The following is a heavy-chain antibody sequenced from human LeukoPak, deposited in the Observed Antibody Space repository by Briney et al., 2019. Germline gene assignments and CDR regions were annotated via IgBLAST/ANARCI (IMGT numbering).Heavy chain of an antibody. J-gene: IGHJ5*02. D-gene: IGHD3-10*01. CDR1: GYTFTSYD. V-gene: IGHV1-8*03. CDR3: ARGSNLYYYGSGRLGFDP. CDR2: MNPNSGNT. Sequence: ASVKVSCKASGYTFTSYDINWVRQATGQGLELMGWMNPNSGNTGYAQKFQGRVTITRNTSISTAYMELSSLRSEDTAVYYCARGSNLYYYGSGRLGFDPWGQGTLVTVSS.